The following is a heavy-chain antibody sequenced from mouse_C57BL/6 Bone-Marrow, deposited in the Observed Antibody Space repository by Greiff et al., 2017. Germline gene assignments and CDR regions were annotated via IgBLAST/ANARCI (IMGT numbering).Heavy chain of an antibody. D-gene: IGHD2-4*01. V-gene: IGHV1-26*01. CDR3: AREGIYYDCYFDY. J-gene: IGHJ2*01. Sequence: EVQLQQSGPELVKPGASVKISCKASGSTFTDSYLNWVKQSHGKSLKWIGDLNPNNGGTSYNQKFKGKATLTVDKSSSTDYMELRRLTYEDSAVYYCAREGIYYDCYFDYWGQGTTLTVSS. CDR2: LNPNNGGT. CDR1: GSTFTDSY.